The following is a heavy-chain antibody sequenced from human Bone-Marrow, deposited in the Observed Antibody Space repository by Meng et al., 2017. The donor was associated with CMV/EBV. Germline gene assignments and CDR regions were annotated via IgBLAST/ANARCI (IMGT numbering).Heavy chain of an antibody. J-gene: IGHJ6*02. CDR3: ARGGWGTYDCWSGYPIRDYGMDV. Sequence: ASVKVSCKASGCTFTSYDINWVRQATGQGLEWMGWMNPNSGNTGYAQKFQGRVTITRNTSRSTAYMELSSLRSEDKAVYYCARGGWGTYDCWSGYPIRDYGMDVWGQGTTVTVSS. CDR1: GCTFTSYD. V-gene: IGHV1-8*03. CDR2: MNPNSGNT. D-gene: IGHD3-3*01.